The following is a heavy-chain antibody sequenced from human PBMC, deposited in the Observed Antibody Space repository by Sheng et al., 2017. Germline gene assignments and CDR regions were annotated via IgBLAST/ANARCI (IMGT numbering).Heavy chain of an antibody. Sequence: EVQMLESGGGLVQPGGSLRLSCAASGFTFNNYAMGWVRQAPGRGLEWVSAIGATDITYYADSVKGRFTISRDHSKNTVYLQMNSLRAEDTAIYYCAKDSHPSGNPADWFDPWGQGTLVTVSS. CDR2: IGATDIT. D-gene: IGHD3-10*01. J-gene: IGHJ5*02. CDR3: AKDSHPSGNPADWFDP. V-gene: IGHV3-23*01. CDR1: GFTFNNYA.